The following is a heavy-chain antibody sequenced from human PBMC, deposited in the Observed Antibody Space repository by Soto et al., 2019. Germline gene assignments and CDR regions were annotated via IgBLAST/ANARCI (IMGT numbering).Heavy chain of an antibody. CDR2: ISYAGSNK. CDR1: GFTFSSYG. J-gene: IGHJ6*02. CDR3: AKDLGRMFYYYYGMDV. V-gene: IGHV3-30*18. Sequence: QVQLVESGGGVVQPGRSLRLSCAASGFTFSSYGMHWVRQAPGKGLEWVAVISYAGSNKYYADSVKGRFTISRDNSKNTLYLQMNSLRAEDTAVYYCAKDLGRMFYYYYGMDVWGQGTTVTVSS. D-gene: IGHD1-26*01.